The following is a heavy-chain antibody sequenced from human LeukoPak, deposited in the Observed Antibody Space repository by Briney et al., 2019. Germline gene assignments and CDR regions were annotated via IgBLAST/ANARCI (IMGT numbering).Heavy chain of an antibody. Sequence: GGSLRLSCAGSGFIFRNYGMHWVRQAPGQGLQWVAVISDGGTHLYYADSVKGRFTISRDNSESTMYLQMNSLRAEDTAVYYCAKDLGISLPFDPWGQGTLVTVSS. V-gene: IGHV3-30*18. CDR2: ISDGGTHL. CDR1: GFIFRNYG. CDR3: AKDLGISLPFDP. D-gene: IGHD2-15*01. J-gene: IGHJ5*02.